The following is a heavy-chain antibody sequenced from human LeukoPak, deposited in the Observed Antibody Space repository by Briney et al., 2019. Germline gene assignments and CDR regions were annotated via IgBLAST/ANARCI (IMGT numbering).Heavy chain of an antibody. D-gene: IGHD2-2*01. J-gene: IGHJ4*02. CDR3: ARVRCSSTSCYAVRSMVRGVIKGFDY. CDR1: GGTFTSYA. Sequence: GASVKVSCKASGGTFTSYAISWVRQAPGQGLEWMGWISAYNGNTNYAQKLQGRVTMTTDTSTSTAYMELRSLRSDDTVVYYCARVRCSSTSCYAVRSMVRGVIKGFDYWGQGTLVTVSS. CDR2: ISAYNGNT. V-gene: IGHV1-18*01.